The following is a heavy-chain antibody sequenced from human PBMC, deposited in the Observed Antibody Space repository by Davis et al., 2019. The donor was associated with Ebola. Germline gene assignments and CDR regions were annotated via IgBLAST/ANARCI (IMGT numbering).Heavy chain of an antibody. V-gene: IGHV4-59*08. J-gene: IGHJ4*02. CDR3: ARHLSYGGNPGKYYFDF. D-gene: IGHD4-23*01. CDR2: IYYSGSP. CDR1: GASISNYY. Sequence: MPSETLSLTCTVSGASISNYYWSWIRQPPGKGLEWIGYIYYSGSPNYNPSLKSRVTISVATSKNQFSLKLTSMTAADTAVYFCARHLSYGGNPGKYYFDFWGQGTLVTVSS.